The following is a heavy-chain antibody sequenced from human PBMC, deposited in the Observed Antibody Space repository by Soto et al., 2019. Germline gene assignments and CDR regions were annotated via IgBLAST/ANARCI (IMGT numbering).Heavy chain of an antibody. V-gene: IGHV1-18*01. CDR2: ISAYNGNT. D-gene: IGHD3-22*01. J-gene: IGHJ5*02. CDR3: ARVSPNYYSESGWFDP. CDR1: GYTFTSYG. Sequence: ASVKVSCKASGYTFTSYGISWVRQAPGQGLEWMGWISAYNGNTNYAQKLQGRVTMTTDTSTSTAYMELRSLRSDDTAVYYCARVSPNYYSESGWFDPWGQGILVTVSS.